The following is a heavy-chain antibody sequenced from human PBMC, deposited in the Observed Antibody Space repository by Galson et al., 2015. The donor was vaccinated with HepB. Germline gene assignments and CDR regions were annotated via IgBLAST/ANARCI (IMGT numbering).Heavy chain of an antibody. CDR1: GGSISSSSYY. Sequence: ETLSLTCIVSGGSISSSSYYWGWIRQPPGKGLEWIGNIYYSGNTYYSPSLESRVTISVDTSKNQFSLKLSSVTAADTAVYYCARASLGITGTTFEFDYWGQGTLVTVSS. CDR2: IYYSGNT. V-gene: IGHV4-39*07. CDR3: ARASLGITGTTFEFDY. J-gene: IGHJ4*02. D-gene: IGHD1-7*01.